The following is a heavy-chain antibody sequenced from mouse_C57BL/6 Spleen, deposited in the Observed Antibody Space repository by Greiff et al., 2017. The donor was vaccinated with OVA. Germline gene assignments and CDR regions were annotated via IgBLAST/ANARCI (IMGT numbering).Heavy chain of an antibody. CDR3: AKNKGNTGGSSPLYAMDY. V-gene: IGHV2-4*01. CDR1: GFSLTSYG. CDR2: IWSGGST. J-gene: IGHJ4*01. D-gene: IGHD1-1*01. Sequence: QVQLKESGPGLVQPSQSLSITCTVSGFSLTSYGVHWVRQPPGKGLEWLGVIWSGGSTDYNAAFISRLSISKDNSKSQVFFKMNSLQADDTAIYYCAKNKGNTGGSSPLYAMDYWGQGTSVTVSS.